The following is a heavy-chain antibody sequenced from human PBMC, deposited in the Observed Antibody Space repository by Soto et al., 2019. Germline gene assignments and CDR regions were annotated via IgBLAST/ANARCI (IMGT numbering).Heavy chain of an antibody. Sequence: PGGSLRLSCAASGFTFSSYGMHWVRQAPGKGLEWVAVISYDGSNKYYADSVKGRFTISRDNSKNTLYLQMNSLRAEDTAVYHCAKDLGADYYYYYGMDVWGQGTTVTVSS. CDR2: ISYDGSNK. D-gene: IGHD7-27*01. V-gene: IGHV3-30*18. CDR3: AKDLGADYYYYYGMDV. J-gene: IGHJ6*02. CDR1: GFTFSSYG.